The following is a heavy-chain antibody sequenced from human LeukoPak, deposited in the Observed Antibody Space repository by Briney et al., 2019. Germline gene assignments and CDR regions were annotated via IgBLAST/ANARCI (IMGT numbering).Heavy chain of an antibody. D-gene: IGHD5-12*01. CDR1: GYIFIGYY. CDR2: INPNSGGT. Sequence: ASVKVSCKTSGYIFIGYYMHWVRQAPGQGLEWMGWINPNSGGTNYAQKFQGRVTMTRDTSISTAYMELSRLRSDDTAVYYCARGMQVGGGGYDKSDDYWGQGTLVTVSS. V-gene: IGHV1-2*02. CDR3: ARGMQVGGGGYDKSDDY. J-gene: IGHJ4*02.